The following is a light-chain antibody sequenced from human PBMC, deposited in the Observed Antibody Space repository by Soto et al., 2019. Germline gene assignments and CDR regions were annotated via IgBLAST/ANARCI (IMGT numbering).Light chain of an antibody. CDR2: GAS. Sequence: EIVLTQSPGTLSLSPGERATLSCRASQSISNNYLAWYQQKPGQAPRLLIYGASSRAAGFPDRFSGSGSGTDFTLTISRVEPEDFAVYYCQQYGSSPTFGQGTKVDIK. CDR3: QQYGSSPT. V-gene: IGKV3-20*01. CDR1: QSISNNY. J-gene: IGKJ1*01.